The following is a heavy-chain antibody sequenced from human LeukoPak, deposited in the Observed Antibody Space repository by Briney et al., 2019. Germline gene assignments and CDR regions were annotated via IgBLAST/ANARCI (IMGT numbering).Heavy chain of an antibody. CDR3: ATDGDAYYYDSSGYLGY. CDR1: GYTLTELS. V-gene: IGHV1-24*01. Sequence: ASVKVSCKVSGYTLTELSMHWVRQAPGKGLEWMGGFDPEDGETIYAQKLQGRVTMTEDTSTDTAYMELSSLRSEDTAVYYCATDGDAYYYDSSGYLGYWGQGTLVTVSS. D-gene: IGHD3-22*01. CDR2: FDPEDGET. J-gene: IGHJ4*02.